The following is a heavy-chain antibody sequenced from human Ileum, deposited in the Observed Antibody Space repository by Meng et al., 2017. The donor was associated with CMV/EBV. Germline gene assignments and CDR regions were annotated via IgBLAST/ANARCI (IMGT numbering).Heavy chain of an antibody. D-gene: IGHD2-8*01. Sequence: EVQLAEAGVGLVKPGYSRTLSCVVSGIDFSSYSMAWVRQGPGKGLDWVSSIDSSGSLRFYADSVTGRFTTSRDNVENSLHLQMNSPRIEDTAIYFCLILLNGYFLHWGQGTLVTVSS. V-gene: IGHV3-21*06. CDR2: IDSSGSLR. J-gene: IGHJ1*01. CDR1: GIDFSSYS. CDR3: LILLNGYFLH.